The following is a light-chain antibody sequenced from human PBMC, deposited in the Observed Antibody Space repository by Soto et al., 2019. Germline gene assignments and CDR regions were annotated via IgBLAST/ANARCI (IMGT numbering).Light chain of an antibody. J-gene: IGKJ1*01. CDR2: GAS. CDR1: QSVSSN. CDR3: RQYTSAPPWT. V-gene: IGKV3-15*01. Sequence: IVRAHMPATLSVATGERASLSCRVSQSVSSNFAWYQQKRGQAPRLLIYGASSRATGIPARFSGSGSATEFTLTIGDLLQADFAVYYCRQYTSAPPWTFGQGTKVDIK.